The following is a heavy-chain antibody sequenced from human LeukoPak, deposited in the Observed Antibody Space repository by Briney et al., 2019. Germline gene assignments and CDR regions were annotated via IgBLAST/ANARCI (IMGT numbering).Heavy chain of an antibody. V-gene: IGHV3-30*02. J-gene: IGHJ4*02. CDR3: AKDGRTYYYDSSGYWFDY. Sequence: GGSLRLSCAASGFTFSSYGMHWVRQAPGKGLEWVAFIRYDGSNKYYADSVKGRFTISRDNSKNTLYLQMNSLRAEDTAVYYCAKDGRTYYYDSSGYWFDYWGQGTLVTVSS. CDR2: IRYDGSNK. D-gene: IGHD3-22*01. CDR1: GFTFSSYG.